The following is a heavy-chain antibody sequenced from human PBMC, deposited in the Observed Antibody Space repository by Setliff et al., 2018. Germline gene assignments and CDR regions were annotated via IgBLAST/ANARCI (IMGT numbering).Heavy chain of an antibody. CDR2: IKKDGSIK. V-gene: IGHV3-7*01. CDR1: GFTFRSYW. Sequence: GGSLRLSCAASGFTFRSYWMSWVRQAPGKGLEWVANIKKDGSIKFYLDSVRGRFTISRDNAENSLTLQMNSLRVEDTAVYYCSRDLQGSGDYVVDYWGQGTLVTLSS. CDR3: SRDLQGSGDYVVDY. J-gene: IGHJ4*02. D-gene: IGHD4-17*01.